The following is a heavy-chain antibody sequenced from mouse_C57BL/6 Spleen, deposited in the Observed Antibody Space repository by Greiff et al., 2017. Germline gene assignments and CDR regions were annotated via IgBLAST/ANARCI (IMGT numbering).Heavy chain of an antibody. CDR2: INPNNGGT. CDR1: GYTFTDYY. Sequence: EVQLQQSGPELVKPGASVKISCKASGYTFTDYYMNWVKQSHGKSLEWIGDINPNNGGTSYNQKFKGKATLTVDKSSSTAYMELRSLTSEDSAVYYCARSPSNWGFAYWGQGTLVTVSA. CDR3: ARSPSNWGFAY. D-gene: IGHD4-1*01. V-gene: IGHV1-26*01. J-gene: IGHJ3*01.